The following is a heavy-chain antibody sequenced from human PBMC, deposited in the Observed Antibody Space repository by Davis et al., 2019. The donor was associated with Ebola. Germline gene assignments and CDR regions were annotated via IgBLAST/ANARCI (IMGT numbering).Heavy chain of an antibody. V-gene: IGHV4-59*12. CDR1: GGSISSYY. J-gene: IGHJ4*02. CDR2: IYYSGST. D-gene: IGHD3-10*01. Sequence: MPSETLSLTCTVLGGSISSYYWSWIRQPPGKGLDWIGYIYYSGSTNYNPSLKSRVTISVDTSKNQFSLKLSSVTAADTAVYYCARMKVLLWFGTLDYWGQGTLVTVSS. CDR3: ARMKVLLWFGTLDY.